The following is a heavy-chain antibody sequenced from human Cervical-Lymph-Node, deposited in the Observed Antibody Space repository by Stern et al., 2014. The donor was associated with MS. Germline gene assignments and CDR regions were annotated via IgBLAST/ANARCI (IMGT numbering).Heavy chain of an antibody. V-gene: IGHV4-31*03. J-gene: IGHJ4*02. Sequence: QVQLQESGPGLVKPSQTLSLTCTVSGGSISSGGYYWSWIRQHPGKGLEWIGYIYYSGRTYYNTSLKSRVSISVDTSKNQFSLKLTSVTAADTAVYYCARVAYDFWSGYYPFDYWCQGTLVTVSS. CDR3: ARVAYDFWSGYYPFDY. CDR1: GGSISSGGYY. CDR2: IYYSGRT. D-gene: IGHD3-3*01.